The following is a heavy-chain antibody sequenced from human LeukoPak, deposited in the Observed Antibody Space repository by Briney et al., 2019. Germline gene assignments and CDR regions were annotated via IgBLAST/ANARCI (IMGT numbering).Heavy chain of an antibody. CDR1: GFTFGNYG. Sequence: PGGSLRLSCAASGFTFGNYGMHWVRQAPGKGLEWVTIISQDGSNRYYADSVKGRFTISRDNSKNTVSLQMNSLRAEDTAVYYCAKDLDVVVPAAMEPNFDYWGQGTLVTVSS. D-gene: IGHD2-2*01. V-gene: IGHV3-30*18. CDR3: AKDLDVVVPAAMEPNFDY. CDR2: ISQDGSNR. J-gene: IGHJ4*02.